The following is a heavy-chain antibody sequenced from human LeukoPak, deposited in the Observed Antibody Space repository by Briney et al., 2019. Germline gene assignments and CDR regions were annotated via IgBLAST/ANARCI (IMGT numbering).Heavy chain of an antibody. Sequence: GGSLRLSCAASGFIFSNYAMSWVRQAPGEGLEWVSGISGSGTTTYHADSVRGRFTISRDNSNNTLYLQMNSLRAQDTATYYCARNSDGSGDYASPFDNWGQGTLDTVSS. V-gene: IGHV3-23*01. CDR2: ISGSGTTT. J-gene: IGHJ4*02. CDR3: ARNSDGSGDYASPFDN. CDR1: GFIFSNYA. D-gene: IGHD4-17*01.